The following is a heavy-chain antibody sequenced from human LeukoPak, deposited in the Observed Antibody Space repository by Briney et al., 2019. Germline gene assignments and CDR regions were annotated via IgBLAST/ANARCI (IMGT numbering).Heavy chain of an antibody. Sequence: PGGSLRLSCAASGFTFSSYGMHWVRQAPGKGLEWVAVISYDGSNKYYADSVKGRFTISRDNSKNTLYLQMNSLRAEDTAVYYCAKDSSYYYGSGLDIWGQGTMVTVSS. CDR1: GFTFSSYG. V-gene: IGHV3-30*18. CDR2: ISYDGSNK. J-gene: IGHJ3*02. D-gene: IGHD3-10*01. CDR3: AKDSSYYYGSGLDI.